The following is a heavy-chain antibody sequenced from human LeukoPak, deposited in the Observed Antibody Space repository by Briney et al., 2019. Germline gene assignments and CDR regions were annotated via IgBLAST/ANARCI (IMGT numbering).Heavy chain of an antibody. V-gene: IGHV6-1*01. Sequence: SQTLSLTCAISGDSLSNNNVAWNWIRQSPSRVPEWQGRTYYRPKFNTDYAVSVKSRIAINSDTSKNQFSLQLNSVTPEDTGVYYCARGSHSSFDYWGQETLVTVSS. CDR3: ARGSHSSFDY. CDR2: TYYRPKFNT. D-gene: IGHD3-10*01. CDR1: GDSLSNNNVA. J-gene: IGHJ4*02.